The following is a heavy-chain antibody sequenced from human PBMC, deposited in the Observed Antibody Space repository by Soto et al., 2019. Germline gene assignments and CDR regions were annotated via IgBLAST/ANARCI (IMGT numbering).Heavy chain of an antibody. V-gene: IGHV1-18*01. CDR2: ISAYSGNT. J-gene: IGHJ5*02. D-gene: IGHD2-2*03. CDR1: GYTFTSYG. Sequence: QIQLVQSGAEVQKPGASVKVSCKASGYTFTSYGISWVRQAPGQGLEWMGWISAYSGNTNYAQKVQGRVTMTTDTSTSTAYMELRSLRSDDTAVYYCARDLGFCSSTSCYEWFDPWGQGTLVIVSS. CDR3: ARDLGFCSSTSCYEWFDP.